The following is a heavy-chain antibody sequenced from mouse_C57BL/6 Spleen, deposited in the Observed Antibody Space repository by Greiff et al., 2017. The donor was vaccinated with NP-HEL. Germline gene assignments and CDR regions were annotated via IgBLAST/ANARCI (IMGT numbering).Heavy chain of an antibody. CDR3: ARGRAGYAMDY. CDR2: IDPSDSET. CDR1: GYTFTSYW. Sequence: QVQLKQPGAELVRPGSSVKLSCKASGYTFTSYWMHWVKQRPIQGLEWIGNIDPSDSETHYNQKFKDKATLTVDKSSSTAYMQLSSLTSEDSAVYSWARGRAGYAMDYWGQGTSVTVSS. V-gene: IGHV1-52*01. J-gene: IGHJ4*01. D-gene: IGHD3-1*01.